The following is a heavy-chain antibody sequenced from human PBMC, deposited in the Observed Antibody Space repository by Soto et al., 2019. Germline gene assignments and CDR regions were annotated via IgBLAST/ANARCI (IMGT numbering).Heavy chain of an antibody. D-gene: IGHD1-1*01. CDR1: GFSFRTYG. Sequence: QVQLVESGGGLVQPGTSLRLSCAVSGFSFRTYGFHWVRQPPGKGLQWVAVISPKGHSDSVEGRFTISRDNSKDTSYLQMNTLRAEDTAVYYWARDDAFANENAFDLWGQGTMVTVSS. V-gene: IGHV3-33*01. J-gene: IGHJ3*01. CDR3: ARDDAFANENAFDL. CDR2: ISPK.